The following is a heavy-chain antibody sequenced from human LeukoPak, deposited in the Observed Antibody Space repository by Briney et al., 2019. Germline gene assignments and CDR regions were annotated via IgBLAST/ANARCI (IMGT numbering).Heavy chain of an antibody. J-gene: IGHJ6*03. CDR3: AREWAPYCCSTSCYVLGYYYYYMDV. V-gene: IGHV4-4*07. Sequence: SETLSLTCTVSGGFISSYYWSWVRQPAGKGLEWIGRIYTGGSTNYNPSLKSRVTMSVDTSKNQFSLKLSSVTAADTAVYYCAREWAPYCCSTSCYVLGYYYYYMDVWGKGTTVTVSS. D-gene: IGHD2-2*01. CDR1: GGFISSYY. CDR2: IYTGGST.